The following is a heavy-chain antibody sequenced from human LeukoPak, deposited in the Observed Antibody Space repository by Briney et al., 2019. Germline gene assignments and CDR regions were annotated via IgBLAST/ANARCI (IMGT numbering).Heavy chain of an antibody. CDR2: INHSGST. Sequence: PSETLSLTCAVYGGSFSGYYWSWIRQPPGKGLEWIGEINHSGSTNYNPSLKSRVTISVDTSKNQFSLKLSSVTAADTAVYYCARVNFRPRLLRNYCSSTSCSMRGGYFDYWGQGTLVTVSS. D-gene: IGHD2-2*01. V-gene: IGHV4-34*01. J-gene: IGHJ4*02. CDR3: ARVNFRPRLLRNYCSSTSCSMRGGYFDY. CDR1: GGSFSGYY.